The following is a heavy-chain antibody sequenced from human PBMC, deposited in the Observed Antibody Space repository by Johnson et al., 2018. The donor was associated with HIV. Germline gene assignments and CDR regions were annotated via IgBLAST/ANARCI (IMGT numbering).Heavy chain of an antibody. CDR1: GFDFNKYA. D-gene: IGHD1-26*01. Sequence: VQLVESGGDLAQPGGSLRLSCVTSGFDFNKYAMTWVRQAPGKGLEWVSTIGGGAGNRFYADSVKDRFTISSDIFKNTVYLQMSSLRDDDTALYYCARRGVGATTDAFDLWGQGTMVAVSA. V-gene: IGHV3-23*04. CDR2: IGGGAGNR. J-gene: IGHJ3*01. CDR3: ARRGVGATTDAFDL.